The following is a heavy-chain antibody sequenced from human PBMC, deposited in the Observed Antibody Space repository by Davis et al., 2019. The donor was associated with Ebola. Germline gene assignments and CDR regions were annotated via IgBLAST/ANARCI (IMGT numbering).Heavy chain of an antibody. CDR1: GGSINSYY. V-gene: IGHV4-59*08. CDR3: ARQRLRGDFDY. D-gene: IGHD3-10*01. CDR2: IYYTGST. J-gene: IGHJ4*02. Sequence: MPSETLSLTCTVSGGSINSYYWNWIRQPPGKGLEWIGYIYYTGSTNYNPSLKSLVTISVDTTTNQFSLKLTSVTAADTAMYYCARQRLRGDFDYWGQGTLVTVSS.